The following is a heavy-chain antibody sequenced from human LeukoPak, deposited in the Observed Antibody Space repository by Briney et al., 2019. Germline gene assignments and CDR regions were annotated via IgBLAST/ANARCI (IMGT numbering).Heavy chain of an antibody. CDR2: INQDGSEK. Sequence: GGSLRLSCAASGFTFSSYWMSWVRQAPGKGLELVANINQDGSEKYYVDSVKGRFTISRDKAKNSLYLQMNSLRDEDTAVYYCARDSSRVTTVKYWGQGTLVTVSS. CDR1: GFTFSSYW. CDR3: ARDSSRVTTVKY. V-gene: IGHV3-7*01. J-gene: IGHJ4*02. D-gene: IGHD4-17*01.